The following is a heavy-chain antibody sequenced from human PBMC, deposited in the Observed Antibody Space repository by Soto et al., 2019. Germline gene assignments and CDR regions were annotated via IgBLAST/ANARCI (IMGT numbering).Heavy chain of an antibody. CDR1: GYTFTAYG. Sequence: ASVKVSCKTSGYTFTAYGLAWLRQAPGQRPEWMGWVGTNNANTNYAQKFQGRVTMTSDRSTTTTYMELRSLRSDDTAVYYCARELNTETSAYYSFAYWGQGTLVTVSS. J-gene: IGHJ4*02. D-gene: IGHD3-22*01. CDR2: VGTNNANT. CDR3: ARELNTETSAYYSFAY. V-gene: IGHV1-18*01.